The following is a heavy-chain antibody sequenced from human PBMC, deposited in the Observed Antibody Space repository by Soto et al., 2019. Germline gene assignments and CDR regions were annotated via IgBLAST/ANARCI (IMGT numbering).Heavy chain of an antibody. CDR3: VHHPYYGLGSYSFDY. CDR2: IYWDDDK. D-gene: IGHD3-10*01. Sequence: QITLKESGPTLVRPTQTLTLTCTFSGFSLTTSGVGVGWIRQPPGKALEWLAVIYWDDDKRYSSSLKSRLTITKDTSKNQVVLTMTNMDPVDTATYYGVHHPYYGLGSYSFDYWGQGTLVTVSS. CDR1: GFSLTTSGVG. J-gene: IGHJ4*02. V-gene: IGHV2-5*02.